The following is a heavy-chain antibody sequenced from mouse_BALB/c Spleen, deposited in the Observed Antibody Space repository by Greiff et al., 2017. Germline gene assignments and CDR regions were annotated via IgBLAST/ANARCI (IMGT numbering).Heavy chain of an antibody. CDR3: ARANYYGSSYAMDY. Sequence: VQLQQSGAELVRPGVSVKISCKGSGYTFTDYAMHWVKQSHAKSLEWIGVISTYYGDASYNQKFKGKATMTVDKSSSTAYMELARLTSEDSAIYYCARANYYGSSYAMDYWGQGTSVTVSS. D-gene: IGHD1-1*01. J-gene: IGHJ4*01. CDR2: ISTYYGDA. CDR1: GYTFTDYA. V-gene: IGHV1S137*01.